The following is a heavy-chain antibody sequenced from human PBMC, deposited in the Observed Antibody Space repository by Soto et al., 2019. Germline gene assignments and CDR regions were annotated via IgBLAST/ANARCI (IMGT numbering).Heavy chain of an antibody. CDR2: IYHSGST. CDR3: TRNAGGY. CDR1: GGPISSHY. V-gene: IGHV4-59*08. Sequence: SETLSLTCTVSGGPISSHYWSWIRQPPGKGLEWIGYIYHSGSTNYNPSLKSRVTISIDTSKNQFSLKLTSVTAADTAIYYCTRNAGGYWGPGTLVTVSS. D-gene: IGHD3-16*01. J-gene: IGHJ4*02.